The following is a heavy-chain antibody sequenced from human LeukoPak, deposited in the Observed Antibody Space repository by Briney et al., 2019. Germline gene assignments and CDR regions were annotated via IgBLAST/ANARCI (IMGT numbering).Heavy chain of an antibody. CDR3: ARYDLRGAFDI. Sequence: GGSLRLSCAASRFTLSNYWMSWVRQAPGKGLEWVSVIYSGGSTYYADSVKGRFTISRDNSMNNLYLQINSLRAEDTAVYFCARYDLRGAFDIWGQGTMVTVSS. J-gene: IGHJ3*02. V-gene: IGHV3-53*01. D-gene: IGHD4-17*01. CDR1: RFTLSNYW. CDR2: IYSGGST.